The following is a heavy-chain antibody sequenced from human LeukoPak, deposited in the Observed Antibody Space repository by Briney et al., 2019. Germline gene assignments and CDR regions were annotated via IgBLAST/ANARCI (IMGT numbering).Heavy chain of an antibody. V-gene: IGHV3-11*04. J-gene: IGHJ4*02. CDR1: GFTFSDYY. CDR3: ASETMVRGVIIRGVFDY. CDR2: ISSSGSTI. D-gene: IGHD3-10*01. Sequence: GSLRLSCAASGFTFSDYYMSWIRQAPGKGLEWVSYISSSGSTIYYADSVKGRFTISRDNAKNSLYLQMNSLRAEDTAVYYCASETMVRGVIIRGVFDYWGQGTLVTVSS.